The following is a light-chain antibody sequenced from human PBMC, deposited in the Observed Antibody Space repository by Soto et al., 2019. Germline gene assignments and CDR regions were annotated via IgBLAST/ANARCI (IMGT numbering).Light chain of an antibody. CDR3: QKYNGT. Sequence: IHITQSPSTLSASVGDSVTITCRASQSSGNWLAWYQQKLGTAPNLLIYKASIFESGVPSRFSGSRSVTQFTLTIHSLQPDDFATYYCQKYNGTFGQGTKVDIK. J-gene: IGKJ1*01. CDR2: KAS. V-gene: IGKV1-5*03. CDR1: QSSGNW.